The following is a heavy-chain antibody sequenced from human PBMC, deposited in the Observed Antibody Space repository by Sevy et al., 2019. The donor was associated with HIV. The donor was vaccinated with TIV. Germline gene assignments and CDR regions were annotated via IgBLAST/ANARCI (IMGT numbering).Heavy chain of an antibody. CDR2: ISGSGTRT. D-gene: IGHD3-22*01. V-gene: IGHV3-23*01. J-gene: IGHJ6*03. Sequence: GGSLRLSCAVSGFSFDSYGMTWVRQAPGKGLEWVSGISGSGTRTYYADSVKGRFIISRDNSKNTLYLQMNSLRSEDTAIYYCAKGEGGHYDPDEIGYYFYYYNMDVWGKGTTVTVSS. CDR1: GFSFDSYG. CDR3: AKGEGGHYDPDEIGYYFYYYNMDV.